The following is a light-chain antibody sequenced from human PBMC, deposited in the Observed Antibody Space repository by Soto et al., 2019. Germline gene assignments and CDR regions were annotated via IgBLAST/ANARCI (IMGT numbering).Light chain of an antibody. CDR3: QQYGSSPLFA. J-gene: IGKJ3*01. CDR1: QSVSSSY. V-gene: IGKV3-20*01. Sequence: EIVLTQSPGTLSLSPGERATHSCRASQSVSSSYLAWYQQKHGQAPRLLIYGASSSDTGIPDRFSGSGSGTDFARTISRLEPEDFAVYYCQQYGSSPLFAFGPGKKVDIK. CDR2: GAS.